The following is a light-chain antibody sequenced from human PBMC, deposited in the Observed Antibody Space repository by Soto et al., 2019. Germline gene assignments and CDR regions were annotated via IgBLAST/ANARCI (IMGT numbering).Light chain of an antibody. CDR2: AAS. V-gene: IGKV1-27*01. CDR1: QPITNY. J-gene: IGKJ2*01. CDR3: QQYSSAPYT. Sequence: DIQMTQSPSSLSASVGDRVTITCRASQPITNYLAWYQQKPGKVPKLLIYAASTLQSGVPSRFSGRGSGTDFTLSISSLQPEDVATYYCQQYSSAPYTFGQGANLEIK.